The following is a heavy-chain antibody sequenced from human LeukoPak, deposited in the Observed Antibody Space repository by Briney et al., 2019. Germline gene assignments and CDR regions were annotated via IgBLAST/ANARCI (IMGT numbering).Heavy chain of an antibody. J-gene: IGHJ4*02. V-gene: IGHV3-7*01. CDR3: ASQSSGGFFEDY. CDR2: IKQDGSEK. D-gene: IGHD3-3*01. Sequence: PGGSLRLSCAASGFTFSRYWMSWVRQAPGKGLECVANIKQDGSEKYYVDSVKGRFTIFRDNAKKSLYLQMNSLRAEDTAVYYCASQSSGGFFEDYWGQGTLVTVSS. CDR1: GFTFSRYW.